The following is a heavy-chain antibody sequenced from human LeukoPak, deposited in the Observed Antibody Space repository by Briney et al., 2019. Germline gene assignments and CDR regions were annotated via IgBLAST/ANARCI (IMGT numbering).Heavy chain of an antibody. J-gene: IGHJ3*02. CDR1: GFTFSNYA. Sequence: GGSPRLPCAASGFTFSNYAMSWVRQAPGKGLEWVSGISTSGGNTLYADSVKGRFTISRDNSKNTLFLQMSSLRAEDTAVYYCATGYCSGGGCYPRGAFDIWGQGTMVTVSS. D-gene: IGHD2-15*01. V-gene: IGHV3-23*01. CDR3: ATGYCSGGGCYPRGAFDI. CDR2: ISTSGGNT.